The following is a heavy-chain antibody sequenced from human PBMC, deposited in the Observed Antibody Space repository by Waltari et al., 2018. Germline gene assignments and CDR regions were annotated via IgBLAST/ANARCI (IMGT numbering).Heavy chain of an antibody. CDR1: GFTFSRYG. CDR3: AKDADIVLMVYAHFDY. V-gene: IGHV3-30*02. CDR2: IRYDRRNT. Sequence: QVQLVESGGGVVQPGGSLRLSCAASGFTFSRYGMHWVRQAPGKGLGWVAFIRYDRRNTYYADSVKGRFTISIDNSKNTLYLQMNRLRAEDTAVYYCAKDADIVLMVYAHFDYWGQGTLVTVSS. J-gene: IGHJ4*02. D-gene: IGHD2-8*01.